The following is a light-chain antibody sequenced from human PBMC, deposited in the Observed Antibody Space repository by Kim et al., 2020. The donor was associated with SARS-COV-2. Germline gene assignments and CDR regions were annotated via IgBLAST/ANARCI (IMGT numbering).Light chain of an antibody. CDR2: TAS. CDR1: QDIRRY. Sequence: DIQMTQSPSSLSASVGDRVTITCRASQDIRRYLNWYQQKPGKAPKLLIYTASSLQSGVPSRFTGSGSETDFTLTISSLQPEDFATYYCQQTYSASRTFGQGTKVDI. V-gene: IGKV1-39*01. J-gene: IGKJ1*01. CDR3: QQTYSASRT.